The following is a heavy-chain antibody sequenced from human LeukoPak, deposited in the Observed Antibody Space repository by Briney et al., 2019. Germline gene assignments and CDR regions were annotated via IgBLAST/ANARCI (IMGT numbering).Heavy chain of an antibody. D-gene: IGHD6-13*01. CDR1: GFTVSSNY. Sequence: PGGSLRLSCAASGFTVSSNYMSWVRQAPGKGLEWVSSISSSSSYIYYADSVKGRFTISRDNAKNSLYLQMNSLRAEDTAVYYCARAIDSSRFDYWGQGTLVTVSS. V-gene: IGHV3-21*01. CDR3: ARAIDSSRFDY. CDR2: ISSSSSYI. J-gene: IGHJ4*02.